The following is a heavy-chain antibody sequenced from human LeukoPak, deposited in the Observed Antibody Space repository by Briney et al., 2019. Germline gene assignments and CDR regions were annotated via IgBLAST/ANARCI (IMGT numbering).Heavy chain of an antibody. J-gene: IGHJ4*02. CDR1: GFTFSAYS. D-gene: IGHD3-22*01. CDR2: ISSRSFTI. Sequence: GGSLRLSCAASGFTFSAYSMNWVRQAPGKGLDWVSYISSRSFTIYYADSVKGRFTISRDNAKNSLYLEMNSLRDEDTAVYYCARFPHYYDSSGYSFWGQGTLVTVSS. CDR3: ARFPHYYDSSGYSF. V-gene: IGHV3-48*02.